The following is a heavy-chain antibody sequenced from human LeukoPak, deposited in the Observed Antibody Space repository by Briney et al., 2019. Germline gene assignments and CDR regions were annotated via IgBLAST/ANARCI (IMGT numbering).Heavy chain of an antibody. J-gene: IGHJ6*02. CDR3: AVSVVAAPVYYYYGMDV. D-gene: IGHD2-15*01. V-gene: IGHV1-2*02. Sequence: ASVTVSFKASGYTFTGYYMHWVRQAPGQGLEWMGWINPNSGGTNYAQKFQGRVTMTRDTSISTAYMELSRLRSDDTAVYYCAVSVVAAPVYYYYGMDVWGQGTTVTVSS. CDR1: GYTFTGYY. CDR2: INPNSGGT.